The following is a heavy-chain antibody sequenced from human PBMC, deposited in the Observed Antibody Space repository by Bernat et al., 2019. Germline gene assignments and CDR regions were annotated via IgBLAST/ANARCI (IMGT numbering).Heavy chain of an antibody. D-gene: IGHD7-27*01. CDR3: ATDLPVMGSGEFDY. CDR1: GFTFSNAW. CDR2: IKSKTDGGTT. J-gene: IGHJ4*02. V-gene: IGHV3-15*01. Sequence: EVQLVESGGGLVKPGGSLRLSCAASGFTFSNAWMSWVRQAPGKGLEWVGRIKSKTDGGTTDYAAPVKGRFTISRDDSKNTLYLQMNGLKSEDTAVYYCATDLPVMGSGEFDYWGRGTLVTVSS.